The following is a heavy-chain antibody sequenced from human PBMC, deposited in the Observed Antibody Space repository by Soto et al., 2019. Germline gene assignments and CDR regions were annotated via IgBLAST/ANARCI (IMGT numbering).Heavy chain of an antibody. Sequence: QVQLVESGGGVVQPGRSLRLSCAASGFTFSSYGMHWVRQAPGKGLEWVAVISYDGSNKYYADSVKGRFTISRDNSKNTLYLQINSLRAEDTAVYYCAKDQAVTTERITLGAFDIWGQGTMVTVSS. CDR3: AKDQAVTTERITLGAFDI. CDR2: ISYDGSNK. D-gene: IGHD4-17*01. CDR1: GFTFSSYG. V-gene: IGHV3-30*18. J-gene: IGHJ3*02.